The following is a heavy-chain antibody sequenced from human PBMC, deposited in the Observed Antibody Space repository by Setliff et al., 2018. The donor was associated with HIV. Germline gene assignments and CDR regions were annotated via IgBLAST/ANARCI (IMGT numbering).Heavy chain of an antibody. Sequence: PSETLSLTCTVSGGSISIYYWSWIRQLPGEGLEWIGRISAGGYTYYNPSLQSRVTMSVDMSKNQFSLKLSSVTAADTAIYYCARDRSGTSYAGDDAFDIWGQGTMVT. CDR1: GGSISIYY. J-gene: IGHJ3*02. D-gene: IGHD3-3*01. CDR3: ARDRSGTSYAGDDAFDI. V-gene: IGHV4-4*07. CDR2: ISAGGYT.